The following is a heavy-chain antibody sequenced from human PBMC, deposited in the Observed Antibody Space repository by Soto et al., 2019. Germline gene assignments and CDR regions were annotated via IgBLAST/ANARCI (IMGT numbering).Heavy chain of an antibody. J-gene: IGHJ4*02. Sequence: PGGSLRLSCAASGFTFSDLYMDWVRQAPAKGLEWVGRTRAKVSNYTTEYAASVKGRFTISRDDSKNSVYLQMNSLKTEDTAVYYCAIRASGSYHRDYWGQGTLVTVSS. CDR2: TRAKVSNYTT. CDR1: GFTFSDLY. D-gene: IGHD3-10*01. CDR3: AIRASGSYHRDY. V-gene: IGHV3-72*01.